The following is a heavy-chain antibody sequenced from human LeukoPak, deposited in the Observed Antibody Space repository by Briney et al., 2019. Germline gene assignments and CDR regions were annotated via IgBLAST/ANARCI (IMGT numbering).Heavy chain of an antibody. D-gene: IGHD3-22*01. J-gene: IGHJ4*02. Sequence: GGSLRLSCAASGFTFSSYAMSWVRQAPGKGLEWVSAISGSGGSTYYADSVKGRFTISRDNSKNTLYLQVNRLRAEDTAVYYCAKGHTDSGGYYYFDYWGQGTLVTVSS. CDR3: AKGHTDSGGYYYFDY. V-gene: IGHV3-23*01. CDR1: GFTFSSYA. CDR2: ISGSGGST.